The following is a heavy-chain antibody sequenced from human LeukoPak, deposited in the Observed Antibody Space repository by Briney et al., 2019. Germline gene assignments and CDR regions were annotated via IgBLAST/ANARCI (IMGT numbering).Heavy chain of an antibody. D-gene: IGHD6-13*01. Sequence: GGSLRLSCAASGFTFSSYAMHWVRQAPGKGLEWVAVISYDGSNKYYADSVKGRFTISRDNSKNTLYLQMNSLRAEDTAVYYCARGAAAGLSFGYMDVWGKGTTVTVSS. CDR1: GFTFSSYA. CDR2: ISYDGSNK. J-gene: IGHJ6*03. V-gene: IGHV3-30*04. CDR3: ARGAAAGLSFGYMDV.